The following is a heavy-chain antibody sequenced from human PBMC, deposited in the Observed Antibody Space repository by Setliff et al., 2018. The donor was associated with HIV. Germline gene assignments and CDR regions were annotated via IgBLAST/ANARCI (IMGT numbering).Heavy chain of an antibody. Sequence: PSETLSLTCTVSGGSISSSSYYWGWIRQPPGKGLEWIGSIYYSGSTYYNPSHKSRVTISVDTSKNQFSLKLSSVTAADTAVYYCARRQQLWLLYAFDIWGQGTMVTVSS. CDR2: IYYSGST. CDR1: GGSISSSSYY. J-gene: IGHJ3*02. D-gene: IGHD5-18*01. CDR3: ARRQQLWLLYAFDI. V-gene: IGHV4-39*01.